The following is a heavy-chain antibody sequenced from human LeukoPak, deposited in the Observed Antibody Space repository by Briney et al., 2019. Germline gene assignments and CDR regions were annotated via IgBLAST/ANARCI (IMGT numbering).Heavy chain of an antibody. CDR1: GGSISSNY. Sequence: SETLSLTCSVSGGSISSNYWSWIRQPPGKGLEWIGYISKRGCTNYNPTLESRVTISVDTSKNQFDLKLRSVTAADTAVYYCARVKGVGVTEYYYYYGLDVWGQGTTVTVSS. D-gene: IGHD2-21*02. CDR2: ISKRGCT. J-gene: IGHJ6*02. V-gene: IGHV4-59*01. CDR3: ARVKGVGVTEYYYYYGLDV.